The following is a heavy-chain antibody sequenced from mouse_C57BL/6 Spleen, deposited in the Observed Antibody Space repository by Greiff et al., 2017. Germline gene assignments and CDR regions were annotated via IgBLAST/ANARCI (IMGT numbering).Heavy chain of an antibody. D-gene: IGHD2-5*01. CDR2: IYPGDGDT. V-gene: IGHV1-82*01. CDR1: GYAFSSSW. Sequence: QVQLKQSGPELVKPGASVKISCKASGYAFSSSWMNWVKQRPGKGLEWIGRIYPGDGDTNYNGKFKGKATLTADKSSSTAYMQLSSLTSEDSAVYFCARGRFSNYGAWFAYWGQGTLVTVSA. CDR3: ARGRFSNYGAWFAY. J-gene: IGHJ3*01.